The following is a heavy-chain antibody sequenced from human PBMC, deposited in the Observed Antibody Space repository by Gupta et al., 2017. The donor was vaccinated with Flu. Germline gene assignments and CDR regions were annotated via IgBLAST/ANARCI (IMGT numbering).Heavy chain of an antibody. J-gene: IGHJ3*02. CDR1: GGSISSSY. CDR3: ARHDAPASLAVAMIVIDAFDI. V-gene: IGHV4-59*08. D-gene: IGHD3-22*01. Sequence: QVQLQESGPGLVKPSETLSLICTVSGGSISSSYWSWIRQTPGKGLEWIGYIYFSGTTNYNPSLKSRVTISLDTSKNYFSLKLSSVTAADTAVYFCARHDAPASLAVAMIVIDAFDIWGQGTMVTVSS. CDR2: IYFSGTT.